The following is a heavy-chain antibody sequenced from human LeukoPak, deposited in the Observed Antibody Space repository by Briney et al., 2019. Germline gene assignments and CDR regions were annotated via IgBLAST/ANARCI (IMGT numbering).Heavy chain of an antibody. D-gene: IGHD5-12*01. V-gene: IGHV3-7*01. CDR2: INQDGSEE. CDR3: VRDGGVSGYDLLDY. CDR1: GFTFSHYW. Sequence: PGGSLRLSCAASGFTFSHYWMTWVRQAPGKGLESVAQINQDGSEEYYMDSVKARFTISRDNAKNSVFLQMNSLRAEDTAVYYCVRDGGVSGYDLLDYWGQGTLVTVSS. J-gene: IGHJ4*02.